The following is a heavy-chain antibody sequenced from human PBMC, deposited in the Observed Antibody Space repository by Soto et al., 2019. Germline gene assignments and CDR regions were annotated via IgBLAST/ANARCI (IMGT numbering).Heavy chain of an antibody. CDR2: IYYSGST. J-gene: IGHJ4*02. Sequence: QVQLQESGPGLVKPSQTLSLTCTVSGGSISSGGYYWSWIRQHPGKGLEWIGYIYYSGSTYYNPYLKSRVTISVDPCKNQFSLTLSSVTAADTAVYYCARDRGIYYDGSGYHPTRYFDYWGQGTLVTVSS. CDR3: ARDRGIYYDGSGYHPTRYFDY. D-gene: IGHD3-22*01. CDR1: GGSISSGGYY. V-gene: IGHV4-31*03.